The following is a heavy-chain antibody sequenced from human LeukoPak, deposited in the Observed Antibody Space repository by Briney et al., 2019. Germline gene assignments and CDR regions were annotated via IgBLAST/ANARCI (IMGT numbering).Heavy chain of an antibody. D-gene: IGHD5-18*01. CDR1: GDSVTTYY. CDR2: IHYSGST. Sequence: SETLSLTCTVSGDSVTTYYWSWIRQPPGERLEYIGYIHYSGSTNYNPSLKSRVTISVDTSRTQFSLKLSSVTPADTAVYYCARGVDSAKMRTWGQGTLVTVSS. V-gene: IGHV4-59*02. J-gene: IGHJ5*02. CDR3: ARGVDSAKMRT.